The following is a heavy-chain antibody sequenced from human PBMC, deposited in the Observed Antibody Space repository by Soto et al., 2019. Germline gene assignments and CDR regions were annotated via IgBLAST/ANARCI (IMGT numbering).Heavy chain of an antibody. CDR3: ARVRVGVPDY. CDR2: IYHSGST. J-gene: IGHJ4*02. V-gene: IGHV4-30-2*01. CDR1: GGSISSGGYS. Sequence: SETLSLTCAVSGGSISSGGYSWSWIRQPPGKGLEWIGYIYHSGSTYYNPSLKSRVTISVDRSKNQFSLKLSSVTAADTAVYYCARVRVGVPDYWGQGTLVTVSS. D-gene: IGHD1-26*01.